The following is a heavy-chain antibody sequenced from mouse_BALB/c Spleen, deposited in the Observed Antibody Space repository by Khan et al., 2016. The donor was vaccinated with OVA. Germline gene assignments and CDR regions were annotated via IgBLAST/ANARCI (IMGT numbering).Heavy chain of an antibody. J-gene: IGHJ4*01. CDR2: ISYSGST. D-gene: IGHD1-1*01. CDR3: ARKNYYGYAMDY. CDR1: GYSITSGYA. Sequence: EVQLVESGPGLVKPSQSLSLTCTVTGYSITSGYAWNWIRQFPGNKLEWMGYISYSGSTSYNPSLRSRISITRDTSKNQFFLQLNSVTTEDTATYYCARKNYYGYAMDYWGQGPSVTVSS. V-gene: IGHV3-2*02.